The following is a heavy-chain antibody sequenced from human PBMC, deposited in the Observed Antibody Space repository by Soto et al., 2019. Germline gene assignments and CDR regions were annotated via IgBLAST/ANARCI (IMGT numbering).Heavy chain of an antibody. D-gene: IGHD3-3*01. CDR1: GGSFSGYY. CDR2: INHCGST. J-gene: IGHJ6*02. Sequence: SETLSLTCAVYGGSFSGYYWSWIRQPPGKGLEWIGEINHCGSTNYNPFLNSRVTISVDTFKNQFSLKLSSVTAADTAVFYCAASNVLRFLEWLSPPPYYGMDVWGQGTTVTVSS. CDR3: AASNVLRFLEWLSPPPYYGMDV. V-gene: IGHV4-34*01.